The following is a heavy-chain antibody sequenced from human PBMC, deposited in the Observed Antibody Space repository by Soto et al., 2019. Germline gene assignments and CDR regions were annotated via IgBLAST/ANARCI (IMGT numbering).Heavy chain of an antibody. CDR1: GASIKSRNYF. D-gene: IGHD2-15*01. V-gene: IGHV4-39*02. Sequence: QLQLQETGPGLVKPSETLSLTCTVSGASIKSRNYFWGWIRQPPGKGLEFVGSIHSSGGTYYNPSLTSRVTVSVDLSNSHFSLSLKSLTATDTAVYYCGRLAEAATGHTDFDFWGQGTLVTVSS. CDR2: IHSSGGT. J-gene: IGHJ4*02. CDR3: GRLAEAATGHTDFDF.